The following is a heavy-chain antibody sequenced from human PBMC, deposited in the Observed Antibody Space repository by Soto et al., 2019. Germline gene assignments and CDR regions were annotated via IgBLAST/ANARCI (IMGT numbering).Heavy chain of an antibody. D-gene: IGHD3-10*01. CDR3: ARTTSMIREVGLDY. Sequence: SGPTLVNPTQTLTLTCTFSGFSLSTSGMCVSWIRQPPGKALEWLARIDWDDDKYYSTSLKTRLTISKDTSKNQVVLTMTNMDPVDTATYYCARTTSMIREVGLDYWGQGTLVTVSS. CDR1: GFSLSTSGMC. J-gene: IGHJ4*02. V-gene: IGHV2-70*11. CDR2: IDWDDDK.